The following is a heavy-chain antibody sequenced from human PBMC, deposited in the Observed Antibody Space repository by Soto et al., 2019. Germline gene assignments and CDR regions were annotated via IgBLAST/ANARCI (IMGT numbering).Heavy chain of an antibody. CDR1: GFTFSSYG. Sequence: GGSLRLSCAASGFTFSSYGMHWVRQAPGRGLEWVAFIWYDGSNKYYADSVKGRFIISRDNSKNTLYLQMNSLRAEDTAIYYCARSLSGVRSIDYWGQGTLVTVSS. D-gene: IGHD3-10*01. CDR2: IWYDGSNK. CDR3: ARSLSGVRSIDY. V-gene: IGHV3-33*01. J-gene: IGHJ4*02.